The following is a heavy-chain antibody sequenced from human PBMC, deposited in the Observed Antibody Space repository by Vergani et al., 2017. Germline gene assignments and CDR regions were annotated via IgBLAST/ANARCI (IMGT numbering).Heavy chain of an antibody. V-gene: IGHV4-38-2*02. J-gene: IGHJ2*01. CDR3: VRSYCSGGSCSYWYFDL. D-gene: IGHD2-15*01. Sequence: QVQLLESGPGLVKPSETLSLTCRVSGDSITSPYNWGWIRQPPGKGLGLIGNIYHSGSTNYNPSLKSRVTLSVDTSKNQFSLKLTSVTAADTAVYYCVRSYCSGGSCSYWYFDLWGRGTLVPVSS. CDR2: IYHSGST. CDR1: GDSITSPYN.